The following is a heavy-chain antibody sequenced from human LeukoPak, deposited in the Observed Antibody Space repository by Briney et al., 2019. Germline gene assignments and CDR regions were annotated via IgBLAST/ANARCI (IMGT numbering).Heavy chain of an antibody. D-gene: IGHD6-6*01. CDR3: ARKGRQLVLHY. J-gene: IGHJ4*02. V-gene: IGHV1-69*04. CDR1: GGTFSSYA. CDR2: IIPILGIA. Sequence: ASVKVSCKASGGTFSSYAISWVRQAPGQGLEWMGRIIPILGIANYAQKFQGRVTITADKSTSTAYMELSSLRSEDTAVYYCARKGRQLVLHYWGRGTPVTVSS.